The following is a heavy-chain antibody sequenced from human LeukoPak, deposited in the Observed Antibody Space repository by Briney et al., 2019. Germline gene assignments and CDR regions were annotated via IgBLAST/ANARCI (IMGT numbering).Heavy chain of an antibody. D-gene: IGHD3-3*01. CDR2: IYTGGDT. Sequence: GGSLRLSCAASGFTVNSAYMIWVRLAPGKGLEWVSDIYTGGDTYYADSVKGRFTISRDNSKNTVYLQAHCPRAEHTAVYYCARVQAIFQNFDYWGQGTLVTVSS. V-gene: IGHV3-66*01. CDR1: GFTVNSAY. J-gene: IGHJ4*02. CDR3: ARVQAIFQNFDY.